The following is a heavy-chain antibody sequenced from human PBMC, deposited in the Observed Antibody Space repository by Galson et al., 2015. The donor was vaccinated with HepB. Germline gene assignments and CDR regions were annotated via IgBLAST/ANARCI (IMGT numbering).Heavy chain of an antibody. CDR1: GFTFSSYA. CDR2: ITGRGDTT. D-gene: IGHD3-3*01. CDR3: AKDRREIITSFGVVKPSFYFDF. V-gene: IGHV3-23*01. Sequence: SLRLSCAASGFTFSSYAMSWVRQAPGKGLEWVSTITGRGDTTFYPDSVKGRFTISRDNSKNTLYLEMNSLRAEDTAVYYCAKDRREIITSFGVVKPSFYFDFWGQGTLITVSS. J-gene: IGHJ4*02.